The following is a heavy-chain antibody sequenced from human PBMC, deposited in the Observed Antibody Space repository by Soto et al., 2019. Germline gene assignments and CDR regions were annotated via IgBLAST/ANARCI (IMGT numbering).Heavy chain of an antibody. CDR1: GYTLTELS. CDR2: FDPEDGET. CDR3: ATGSHDSSGYLTLFDY. J-gene: IGHJ4*02. Sequence: ASVKVSCKVSGYTLTELSMHWVGQAPGKGLEWMGGFDPEDGETIYAQKFQGRVTMTEDTSTDTAYMELSSLRSEDTAVYYCATGSHDSSGYLTLFDYWGQGTLVTVSS. D-gene: IGHD3-22*01. V-gene: IGHV1-24*01.